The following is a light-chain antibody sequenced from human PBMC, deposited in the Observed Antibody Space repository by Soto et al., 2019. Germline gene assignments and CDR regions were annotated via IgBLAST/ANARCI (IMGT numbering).Light chain of an antibody. CDR2: EVS. J-gene: IGLJ2*01. V-gene: IGLV2-14*01. Sequence: QSALTQPASVSGSPGQSITISCTGTSTDVGIYNYVSWYQRHPGTAPKLMIYEVSNRPSGVSNRFSGSKSDNTASLTISGLLAEDESDYYCSSFTTNSTLIFGGGTQLTVL. CDR3: SSFTTNSTLI. CDR1: STDVGIYNY.